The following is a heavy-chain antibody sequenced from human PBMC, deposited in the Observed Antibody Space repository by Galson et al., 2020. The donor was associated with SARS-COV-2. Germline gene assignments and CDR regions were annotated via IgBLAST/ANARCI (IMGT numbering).Heavy chain of an antibody. V-gene: IGHV2-5*02. CDR3: ADREGGWWGAYFDY. D-gene: IGHD6-19*01. CDR1: GFSLSTSGVG. Sequence: SGPTLVKPTQTLTLTCTFSGFSLSTSGVGVGWIRQPPGKALEWLALIYWDDDKRYSPSLKSRLTITKDTSKNQVVLTMTNMDPVDTATYYCADREGGWWGAYFDYWGQGTLVTVSS. J-gene: IGHJ4*02. CDR2: IYWDDDK.